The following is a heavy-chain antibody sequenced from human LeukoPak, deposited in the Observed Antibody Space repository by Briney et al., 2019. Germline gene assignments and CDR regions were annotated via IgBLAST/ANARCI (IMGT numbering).Heavy chain of an antibody. V-gene: IGHV3-64*01. CDR3: ARVRRYGDYVAGYFDY. D-gene: IGHD4-17*01. Sequence: GGSLRLSCAASGFTFSSYAMHWVRQAPGEGLEYVSAISSNGGSTYYANSVKGRFTISRDNSKNTLYLQMGSLRAEDMAVYYCARVRRYGDYVAGYFDYWGQGTLVTVSS. CDR1: GFTFSSYA. J-gene: IGHJ4*02. CDR2: ISSNGGST.